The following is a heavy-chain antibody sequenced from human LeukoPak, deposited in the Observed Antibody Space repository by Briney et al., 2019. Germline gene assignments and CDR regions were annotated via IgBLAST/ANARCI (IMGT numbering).Heavy chain of an antibody. CDR1: GYTFTCYY. CDR3: GTLLSNGPFDY. J-gene: IGHJ4*02. Sequence: GASVKVSCKASGYTFTCYYMHWVRQAPGQGLEWMGYIYPNSGATKYAQKFQGRVTMTRDTSISTAYMELSGLRSDDTAVYYCGTLLSNGPFDYWGQGSLVTVSS. CDR2: IYPNSGAT. V-gene: IGHV1-2*02.